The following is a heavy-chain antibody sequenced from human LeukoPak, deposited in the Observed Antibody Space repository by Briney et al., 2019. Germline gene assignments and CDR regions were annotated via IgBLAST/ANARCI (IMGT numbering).Heavy chain of an antibody. D-gene: IGHD4-17*01. CDR2: ISWNSGSI. CDR3: AKEWGQTTVTINYYYGMDV. CDR1: GFTFDDYA. J-gene: IGHJ6*02. Sequence: GGSLRLSCAASGFTFDDYAMHWVQQAPGKGLEWVSGISWNSGSIGYADSVKGRFTISRDNAKNSLYLQMNSLRAEDTALYYCAKEWGQTTVTINYYYGMDVWGQGTTVTVSS. V-gene: IGHV3-9*01.